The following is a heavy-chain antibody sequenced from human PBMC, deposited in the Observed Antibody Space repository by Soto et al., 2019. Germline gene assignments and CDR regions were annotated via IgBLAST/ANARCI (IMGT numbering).Heavy chain of an antibody. D-gene: IGHD3-3*01. CDR1: GYTFTDYY. Sequence: ASVKVSCKASGYTFTDYYMHWVRQAPGQGLEWMGWINPKSGGTNYAQKFQGWVTMTRDTSIDTAYMELSRLRSDDAAVYYCARDPRPRNYDYWSDYTNNWFDPWGQGTLVTVSS. J-gene: IGHJ5*02. CDR3: ARDPRPRNYDYWSDYTNNWFDP. V-gene: IGHV1-2*04. CDR2: INPKSGGT.